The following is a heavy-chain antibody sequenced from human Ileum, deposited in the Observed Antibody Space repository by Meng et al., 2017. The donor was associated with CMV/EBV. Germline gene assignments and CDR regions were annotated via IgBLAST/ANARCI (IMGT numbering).Heavy chain of an antibody. CDR3: AAGYSVTPRGYYFDY. CDR1: GGTFSSYT. Sequence: SVKVSCKASGGTFSSYTISWVRQAPGQGLEWMGRIIPILGIANYAQKFQGRVTITADKSTSTAYMELSSLRSEDTAVYYRAAGYSVTPRGYYFDYWGQGTLVTVSS. J-gene: IGHJ4*02. CDR2: IIPILGIA. D-gene: IGHD5/OR15-5a*01. V-gene: IGHV1-69*02.